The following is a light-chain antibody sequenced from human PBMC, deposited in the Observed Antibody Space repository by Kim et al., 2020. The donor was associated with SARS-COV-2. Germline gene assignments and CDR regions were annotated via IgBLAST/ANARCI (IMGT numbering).Light chain of an antibody. Sequence: EIVLTQSPGTLSLSPGERATLSCRASQTVTNNYLAWYQQKPGQAPRLLIYGASSRAPGIPDRFSGSGSGTDFTLTISRLEPEDFAVYYCQRYGNSPLTFGGGTEVDIK. V-gene: IGKV3-20*01. J-gene: IGKJ4*01. CDR3: QRYGNSPLT. CDR1: QTVTNNY. CDR2: GAS.